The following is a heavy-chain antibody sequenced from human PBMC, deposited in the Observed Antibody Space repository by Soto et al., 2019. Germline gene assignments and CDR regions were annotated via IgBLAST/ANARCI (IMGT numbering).Heavy chain of an antibody. Sequence: PGGSLRLSCAASGFTFSSYWMSWVRQVPGKGLEWVANIKPDGSETYYVDSVKGRFTISRDNAKNSLFLQMNSLRAEDTAVFYCAKTPFSVDYKKYPNFDYWGQGILVTVSS. CDR2: IKPDGSET. CDR1: GFTFSSYW. D-gene: IGHD4-4*01. J-gene: IGHJ4*02. V-gene: IGHV3-7*02. CDR3: AKTPFSVDYKKYPNFDY.